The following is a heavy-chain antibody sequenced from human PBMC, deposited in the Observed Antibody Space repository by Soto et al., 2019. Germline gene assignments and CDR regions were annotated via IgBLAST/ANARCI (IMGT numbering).Heavy chain of an antibody. CDR2: IIPIFGTA. CDR1: GGTFSSYA. J-gene: IGHJ4*02. CDR3: ARGLEMATTSFDY. Sequence: SVKVSCKASGGTFSSYAISWVRQAPGQGLEWMGGIIPIFGTANYAQKFQGRVTITADESTSTVYMELSSLRSEDTAVYYCARGLEMATTSFDYWGQGTLVTVSS. D-gene: IGHD1-1*01. V-gene: IGHV1-69*13.